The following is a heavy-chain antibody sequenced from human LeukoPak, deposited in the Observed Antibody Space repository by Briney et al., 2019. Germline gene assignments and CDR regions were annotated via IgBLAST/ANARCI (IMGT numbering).Heavy chain of an antibody. V-gene: IGHV3-53*01. CDR1: GFSVSNSY. Sequence: GGSLRLSCAASGFSVSNSYMSWVRQAPGKGLDWVSVIYSGGGTFHSDSVKGRFTISRDNGKNSLYLQMNSLRAEDTAVYYCARYRHLGYWGQGTLVTVSS. J-gene: IGHJ4*02. CDR2: IYSGGGT. CDR3: ARYRHLGY.